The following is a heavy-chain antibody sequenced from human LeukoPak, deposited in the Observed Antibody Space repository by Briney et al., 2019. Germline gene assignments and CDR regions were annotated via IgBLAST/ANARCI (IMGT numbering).Heavy chain of an antibody. CDR3: ARGGEQQLALNWFDP. CDR1: GGSISSYY. CDR2: IYYSGST. Sequence: SETLSLTCTVSGGSISSYYWSWIRQPPGKGLEWIGYIYYSGSTYYNPSLKSRVTISVDTSKNQFSLKLSSVTAADTAVYYCARGGEQQLALNWFDPWGQGTLVTVSS. D-gene: IGHD6-13*01. J-gene: IGHJ5*02. V-gene: IGHV4-59*12.